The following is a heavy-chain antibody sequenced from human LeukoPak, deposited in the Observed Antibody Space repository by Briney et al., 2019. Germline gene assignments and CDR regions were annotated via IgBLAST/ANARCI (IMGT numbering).Heavy chain of an antibody. CDR1: GYTFTGYY. CDR2: IDPNSGGT. J-gene: IGHJ4*02. CDR3: APRGVDHASGFDY. Sequence: ASVKVSCKASGYTFTGYYIHWVRQAPGQGLEWMGRIDPNSGGTNYAQKFQGRVTMTRDTSISTAYMELSRLRSDDTAVYYCAPRGVDHASGFDYWGQGTLVTVSS. D-gene: IGHD3-10*01. V-gene: IGHV1-2*06.